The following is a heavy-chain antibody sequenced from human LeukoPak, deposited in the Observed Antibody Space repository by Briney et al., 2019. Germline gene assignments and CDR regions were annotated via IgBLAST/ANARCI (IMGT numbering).Heavy chain of an antibody. D-gene: IGHD3-3*01. CDR3: ARGGGGVIITSYYYYLDV. CDR2: IYLTGRT. J-gene: IGHJ6*03. Sequence: SETLSLTSAVYGGSFSGYYWSWIRQPPGKALEWIGEIYLTGRTNYNPSLKSRVTISLDTSKNQFSLKLNSVTAADTAVYYCARGGGGVIITSYYYYLDVWAKGTTVTVSS. V-gene: IGHV4-34*01. CDR1: GGSFSGYY.